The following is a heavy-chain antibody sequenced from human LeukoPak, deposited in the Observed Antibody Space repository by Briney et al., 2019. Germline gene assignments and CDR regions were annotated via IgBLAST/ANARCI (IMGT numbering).Heavy chain of an antibody. CDR2: ISNDGDT. D-gene: IGHD6-13*01. J-gene: IGHJ4*02. CDR3: ARGAAAVFFDY. CDR1: GFTVSSNY. Sequence: GGSLRLSCAASGFTVSSNYMSWVRQGPGKGLECVSVISNDGDTYYADSVKGRFTISRDNSKNTLYLQMNSLRAEDTAVYYCARGAAAVFFDYWGQGTLVTVSS. V-gene: IGHV3-66*01.